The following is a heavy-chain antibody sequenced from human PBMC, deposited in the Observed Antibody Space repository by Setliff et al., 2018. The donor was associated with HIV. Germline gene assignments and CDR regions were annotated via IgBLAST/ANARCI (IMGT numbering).Heavy chain of an antibody. Sequence: GASVKVSCKASGYTFTSYGISWVRQAPGQGHEWMGWISAYNGNTNYAQKLQGRVTMTTDTSSSTAYLDLRSLRSDDTAVYYCARGPSGTYYREFDFWGQGTLVTVSS. V-gene: IGHV1-18*01. CDR1: GYTFTSYG. J-gene: IGHJ4*02. CDR2: ISAYNGNT. CDR3: ARGPSGTYYREFDF. D-gene: IGHD1-26*01.